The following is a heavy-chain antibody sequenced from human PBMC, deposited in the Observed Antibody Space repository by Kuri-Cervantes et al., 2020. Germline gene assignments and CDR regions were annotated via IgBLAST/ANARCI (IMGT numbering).Heavy chain of an antibody. CDR3: ARGSPTLSFDY. CDR2: ISSSSSTI. J-gene: IGHJ4*02. D-gene: IGHD3-16*01. V-gene: IGHV3-48*01. CDR1: GFTFSSYS. Sequence: GESLKISCAASGFTFSSYSMNWVRQAPGKGLEWVSYISSSSSTIYYADSVKGRFTISRDNSKNTLYLQMKSLRAEDTAVDYCARGSPTLSFDYWGQGTLVTVSS.